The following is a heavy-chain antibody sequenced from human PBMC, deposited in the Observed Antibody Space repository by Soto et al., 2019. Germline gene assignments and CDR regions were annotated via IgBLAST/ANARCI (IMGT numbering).Heavy chain of an antibody. CDR1: GFAFTNYG. Sequence: GGSLRLSCAASGFAFTNYGIHWVRQAPGKGLEWVAHISNDGSKKFYGDSVKGRFTISRDNSENTVYLQMNSLKTEDTAVYYCTRQMGGSYYIAYGYWGQGTLVTVSS. CDR3: TRQMGGSYYIAYGY. V-gene: IGHV3-30*03. CDR2: ISNDGSKK. D-gene: IGHD1-26*01. J-gene: IGHJ4*02.